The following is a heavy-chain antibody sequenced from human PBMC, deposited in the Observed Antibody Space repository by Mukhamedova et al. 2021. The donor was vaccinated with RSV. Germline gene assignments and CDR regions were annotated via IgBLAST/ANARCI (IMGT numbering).Heavy chain of an antibody. CDR3: GKSSGFYSGNYFDY. Sequence: FTISRDNSKNMLDLQMNSLRAEDTAFYYCGKSSGFYSGNYFDYWGQGTLVTVSS. J-gene: IGHJ4*02. V-gene: IGHV3-30*02. D-gene: IGHD3-3*01.